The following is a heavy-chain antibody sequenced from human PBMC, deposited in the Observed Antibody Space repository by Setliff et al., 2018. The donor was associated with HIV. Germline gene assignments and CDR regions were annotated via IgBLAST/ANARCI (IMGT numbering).Heavy chain of an antibody. V-gene: IGHV4-59*01. J-gene: IGHJ4*02. CDR1: EGYITGYY. D-gene: IGHD3-22*01. Sequence: TLSLTCTVSEGYITGYYWTWIRQPPGRGLEWIGYIFYSGTTKFNPSLKGRAAISVDSSNNQFSLKMTSVTAADTAVYFCARFNALLGSSTYYDYWGPGLLVTVSS. CDR2: IFYSGTT. CDR3: ARFNALLGSSTYYDY.